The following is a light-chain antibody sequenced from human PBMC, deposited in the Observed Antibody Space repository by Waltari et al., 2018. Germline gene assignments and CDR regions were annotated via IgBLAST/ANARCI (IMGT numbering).Light chain of an antibody. J-gene: IGLJ2*01. CDR1: NSNIGSNT. CDR3: ATWDDRLTGVV. CDR2: SND. Sequence: QSVLTQPPSASGTPRQRVTISCSGSNSNIGSNTVNWYQQVQGTAPKLLIYSNDPRPSGVPDRFSGSKSGTSASLAISGLQSEDEADYYCATWDDRLTGVVFGGGTKVTVL. V-gene: IGLV1-44*01.